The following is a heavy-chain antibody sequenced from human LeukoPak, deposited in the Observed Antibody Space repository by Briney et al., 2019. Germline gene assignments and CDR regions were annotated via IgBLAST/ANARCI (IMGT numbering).Heavy chain of an antibody. D-gene: IGHD2-2*01. Sequence: GASVKVSCKASGYTFTSYGISWVRQAPGQGLEWMGWISAYNGNTNYAQKLQGRVTMTTDTSTSTAYMELRSLRSDDTAVYYCARDGAGYCSSTSCPRFGYWGQGTLVTVSS. CDR1: GYTFTSYG. V-gene: IGHV1-18*04. CDR2: ISAYNGNT. CDR3: ARDGAGYCSSTSCPRFGY. J-gene: IGHJ4*02.